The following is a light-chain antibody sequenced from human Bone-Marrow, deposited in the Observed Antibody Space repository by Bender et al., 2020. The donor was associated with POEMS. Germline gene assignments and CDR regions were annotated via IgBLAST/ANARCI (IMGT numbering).Light chain of an antibody. CDR1: SSDVGGYNY. CDR2: DVS. CDR3: CSYAGSYTWV. J-gene: IGLJ3*02. V-gene: IGLV2-11*01. Sequence: QSVLTQPPSVSEAPGQRVTISCTGTSSDVGGYNYVSWYQQHPGKAPKLMIYDVSKRPSGVPDRFSGSKSGNTASLTISGLQAEDEADYYCCSYAGSYTWVFGGGTKLTVL.